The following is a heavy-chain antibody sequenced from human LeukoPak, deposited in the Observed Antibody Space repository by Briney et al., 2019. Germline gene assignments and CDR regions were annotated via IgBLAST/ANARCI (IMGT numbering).Heavy chain of an antibody. CDR2: ISSSGSTI. V-gene: IGHV3-48*03. CDR1: GFTFSSYE. D-gene: IGHD6-19*01. Sequence: GGSLRLSCAASGFTFSSYEMNWVRQAPGKGLEWVSYISSSGSTIYYADSVKGRFTISRDNAKNSLYLQMNSLRAEDTAVYYCARDQSIAVADYYYGMDVWGQGTTVTVSS. CDR3: ARDQSIAVADYYYGMDV. J-gene: IGHJ6*02.